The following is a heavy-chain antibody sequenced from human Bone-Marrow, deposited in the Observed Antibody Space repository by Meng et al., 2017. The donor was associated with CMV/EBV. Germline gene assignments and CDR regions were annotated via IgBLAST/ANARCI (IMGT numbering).Heavy chain of an antibody. CDR3: ARDRGGAAAGPLYFDY. D-gene: IGHD6-13*01. J-gene: IGHJ4*02. CDR2: IIPIFGTA. V-gene: IGHV1-69*05. CDR1: GRFSTSP. Sequence: GRFSTSPIRCLRQAPRHGLEWMGGIIPIFGTANTAQKFQGRVTITTAESTSTAYMELSSLRSEDTAVYYCARDRGGAAAGPLYFDYWGQGTLVTVSS.